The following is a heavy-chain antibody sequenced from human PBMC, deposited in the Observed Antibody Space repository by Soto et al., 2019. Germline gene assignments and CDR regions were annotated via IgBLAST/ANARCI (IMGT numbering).Heavy chain of an antibody. Sequence: GGSLRLSCAASGFTVSSYWMSWVRQAPGKGLEWVANIKQDGSEKYYVDSVKGRFTISRDNAKNSLYLQMNSLRAEDTAVYYCARGRYDDIWGQGTMVTVSS. J-gene: IGHJ3*02. CDR1: GFTVSSYW. V-gene: IGHV3-7*03. CDR2: IKQDGSEK. D-gene: IGHD1-20*01. CDR3: ARGRYDDI.